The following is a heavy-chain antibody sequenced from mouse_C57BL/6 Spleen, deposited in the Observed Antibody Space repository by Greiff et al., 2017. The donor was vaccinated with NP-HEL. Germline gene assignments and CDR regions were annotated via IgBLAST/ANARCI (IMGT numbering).Heavy chain of an antibody. CDR1: GFTFSDYG. J-gene: IGHJ3*01. CDR2: ISSGSSTI. Sequence: EVQLVESGGGLVKPGGSLKLSCAASGFTFSDYGMHWVRQAPEKGLEWVAYISSGSSTIYYADTVKGRFTISRDNAKNTLFLQMTSLRSEDTAMYYCARHYYGSPWFAYWGQGTLVTVSA. D-gene: IGHD1-1*01. CDR3: ARHYYGSPWFAY. V-gene: IGHV5-17*01.